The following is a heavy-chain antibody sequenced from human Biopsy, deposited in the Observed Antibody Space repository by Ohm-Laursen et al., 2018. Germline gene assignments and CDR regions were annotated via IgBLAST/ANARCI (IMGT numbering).Heavy chain of an antibody. J-gene: IGHJ4*02. D-gene: IGHD3-10*01. CDR1: GFLFSRHA. V-gene: IGHV3-64*01. CDR3: ARAGDSGSRGAGDY. Sequence: PLRLSFTASGFLFSRHAMHWVRQAPGKGLEYVSAISNTGDGTYYANSVKGRFTVSRDNSGNRLYLQMDSLRIEDTAIYFCARAGDSGSRGAGDYWGRGTLVTVSS. CDR2: ISNTGDGT.